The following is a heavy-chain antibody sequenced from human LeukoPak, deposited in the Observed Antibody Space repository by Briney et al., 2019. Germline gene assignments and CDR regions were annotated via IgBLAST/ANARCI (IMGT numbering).Heavy chain of an antibody. D-gene: IGHD5-24*01. CDR2: IYHSGST. J-gene: IGHJ4*02. Sequence: SQTLSLTCTVSGGSISSGGYYWSWIRQPPGKGLEWIGYIYHSGSTYYNPSLKSRVTISVDRSKNQFSLKLSSVTAADTAVYYCARAEDGYNLFDYWGQGTLVTVSS. V-gene: IGHV4-30-2*01. CDR1: GGSISSGGYY. CDR3: ARAEDGYNLFDY.